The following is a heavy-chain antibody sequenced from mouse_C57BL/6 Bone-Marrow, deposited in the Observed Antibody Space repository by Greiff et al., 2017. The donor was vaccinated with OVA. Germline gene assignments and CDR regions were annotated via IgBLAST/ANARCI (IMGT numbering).Heavy chain of an antibody. J-gene: IGHJ1*03. CDR3: ARQEDFDV. CDR2: ISSGGSYT. CDR1: GFTFSSYG. Sequence: EVHLVESVGDLVKPGGSLKLSCAASGFTFSSYGMSWVRQTPDKRLEWVATISSGGSYTYYPDSVKGRFTISRDNAKNTLYLQMSSLKSEDTAMYYCARQEDFDVWGTGTTVTVSS. V-gene: IGHV5-6*01.